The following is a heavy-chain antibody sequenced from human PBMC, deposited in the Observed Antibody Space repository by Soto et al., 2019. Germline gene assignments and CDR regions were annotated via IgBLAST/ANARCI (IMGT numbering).Heavy chain of an antibody. CDR2: IYYSGST. V-gene: IGHV4-39*01. J-gene: IGHJ4*02. CDR3: ARLLGPQQWLSSYYFDY. D-gene: IGHD6-19*01. CDR1: GGSISSSSYY. Sequence: QLQLQESGPGLVKPSETLSLTCTVSGGSISSSSYYWGWIRQPPGKGLEWIGSIYYSGSTYYNPSLKSRVTISVDTSKNQFSLKLSSVTAADTAVYYCARLLGPQQWLSSYYFDYWGQGTLVTVSS.